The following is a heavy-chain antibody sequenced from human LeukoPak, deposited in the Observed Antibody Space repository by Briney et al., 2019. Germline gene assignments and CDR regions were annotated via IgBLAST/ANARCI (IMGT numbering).Heavy chain of an antibody. Sequence: ASVKVSCKASGYTFTSYGISWVRQAPGHGLEWMGWISAYNGNTNYAQKLQGRVTMTTDASTSTAYMELRSLRSDDTAVYYCARFVYYYDSSGYYSAPDYWGQGTLVTVSS. CDR1: GYTFTSYG. D-gene: IGHD3-22*01. CDR3: ARFVYYYDSSGYYSAPDY. V-gene: IGHV1-18*01. J-gene: IGHJ4*02. CDR2: ISAYNGNT.